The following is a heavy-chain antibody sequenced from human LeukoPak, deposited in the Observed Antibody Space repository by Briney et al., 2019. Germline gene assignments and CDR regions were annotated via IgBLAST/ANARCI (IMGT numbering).Heavy chain of an antibody. CDR3: ATNIAADVWFDP. CDR2: ISAYNGNT. D-gene: IGHD6-13*01. Sequence: ASVKVSCKASGYTFTSYGISWVRQAPGQGLEWMGWISAYNGNTNYAQKLQGRVTMTRDSSTSTVYMELSSLRSEDTAVYYCATNIAADVWFDPWGQGTLVTVSS. V-gene: IGHV1-18*01. J-gene: IGHJ5*02. CDR1: GYTFTSYG.